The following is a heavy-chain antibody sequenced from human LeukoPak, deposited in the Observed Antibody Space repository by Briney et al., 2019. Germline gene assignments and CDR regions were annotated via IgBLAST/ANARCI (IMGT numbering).Heavy chain of an antibody. D-gene: IGHD6-19*01. J-gene: IGHJ4*02. CDR3: ARETYSSGGFDY. CDR1: GFTFSNYA. Sequence: GGSLRLSCAASGFTFSNYAMHWVRQAPGKGLEWVSAISGSGGSTYYADSVKGRFTISRDDSKNTLYLQMNSLRAEDTAVYYCARETYSSGGFDYWGQGTLVTVSS. CDR2: ISGSGGST. V-gene: IGHV3-23*01.